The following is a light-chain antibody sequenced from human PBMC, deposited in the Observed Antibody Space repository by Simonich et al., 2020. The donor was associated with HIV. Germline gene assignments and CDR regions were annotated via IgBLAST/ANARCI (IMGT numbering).Light chain of an antibody. J-gene: IGKJ1*01. Sequence: DIVMTQSPDSLAVSLGERATLHCKSSQSLLYSRNNKNYVTWYQQKPGQPPKLLIHRASTRESGVPDRFSGSGSGTDFTLTISSLQAEDVAVYYCQQYLGTPRTFGQGTKVEIK. CDR2: RAS. CDR3: QQYLGTPRT. V-gene: IGKV4-1*01. CDR1: QSLLYSRNNKNY.